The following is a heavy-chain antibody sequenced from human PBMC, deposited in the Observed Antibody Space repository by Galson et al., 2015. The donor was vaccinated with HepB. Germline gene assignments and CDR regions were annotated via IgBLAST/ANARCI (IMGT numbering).Heavy chain of an antibody. V-gene: IGHV3-30*18. Sequence: SLRLSCAASGFTFSSYGMHWVRQAPGKGLEWVAVISYDGSNKYYADSVKGRFTISRDNSKNTLYLQMNSLRAEDTAVYYCAKIGETVFHFPPDYWGQGTLVTVSS. CDR3: AKIGETVFHFPPDY. J-gene: IGHJ4*02. CDR2: ISYDGSNK. D-gene: IGHD3-10*01. CDR1: GFTFSSYG.